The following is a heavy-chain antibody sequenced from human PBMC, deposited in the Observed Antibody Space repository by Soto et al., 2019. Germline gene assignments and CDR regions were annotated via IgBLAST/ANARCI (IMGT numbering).Heavy chain of an antibody. D-gene: IGHD6-6*01. CDR2: INHSGST. CDR3: ARKWVAARHAFDI. Sequence: QVQLQQWGAGLLKPSETLSLTCAVYGGSFSGCYWSWIRQPPGKGLEWIGEINHSGSTNYNASFKSRVTISVDTSKNQFSLKLSSVTAADTAVYYCARKWVAARHAFDIWGQGTMVTVSS. CDR1: GGSFSGCY. V-gene: IGHV4-34*01. J-gene: IGHJ3*02.